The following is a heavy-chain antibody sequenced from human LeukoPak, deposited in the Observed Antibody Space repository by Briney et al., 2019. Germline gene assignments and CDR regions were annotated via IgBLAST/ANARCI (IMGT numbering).Heavy chain of an antibody. CDR3: ARSWNFGRAVEAFDI. CDR1: GYCISSGYY. CDR2: KHRGGST. J-gene: IGHJ3*02. V-gene: IGHV4-38-2*01. Sequence: PSETLSLTCAVSGYCISSGYYWGWIRQPPGKGLEWIGSKHRGGSTYYNPSLESRVTISIDTSMNKFSLRLSSVTAADTTDTAVYYCARSWNFGRAVEAFDIWGQGIMVTVSS. D-gene: IGHD1-1*01.